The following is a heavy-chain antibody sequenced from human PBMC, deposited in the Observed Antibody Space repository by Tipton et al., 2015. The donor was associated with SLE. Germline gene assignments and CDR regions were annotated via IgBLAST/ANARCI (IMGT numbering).Heavy chain of an antibody. CDR2: INHSGST. D-gene: IGHD3-9*01. V-gene: IGHV4-34*01. CDR1: GGSFSGYY. Sequence: TLSLTCAVYGGSFSGYYWSWIRQPPGKGLEWIGEINHSGSTNYNPSLKSRVTISVDTSKNQFSLKLSSVTAADTAVYYCARVDILTGSYYFDYWGQGTLVTVSS. CDR3: ARVDILTGSYYFDY. J-gene: IGHJ4*02.